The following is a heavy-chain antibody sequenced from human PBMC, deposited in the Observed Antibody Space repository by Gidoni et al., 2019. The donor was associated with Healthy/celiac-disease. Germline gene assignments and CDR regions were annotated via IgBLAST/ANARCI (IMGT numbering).Heavy chain of an antibody. CDR1: GFTFSRYA. CDR3: AKFYDNSGFDY. D-gene: IGHD3-22*01. Sequence: EVQLLESGGGLVQPGGSLRLSCASSGFTFSRYAMSWVRQAPGKGLEWVSDISGSGGSTYYADSVKGRLTISRDNSKNKLYLKMNSLRAEETAVYYCAKFYDNSGFDYWGQGTLVTVSS. CDR2: ISGSGGST. J-gene: IGHJ4*02. V-gene: IGHV3-23*01.